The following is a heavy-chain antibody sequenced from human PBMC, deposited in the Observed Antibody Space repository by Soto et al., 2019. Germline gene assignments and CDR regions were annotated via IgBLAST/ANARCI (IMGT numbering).Heavy chain of an antibody. CDR2: IIPIFGTA. J-gene: IGHJ4*02. D-gene: IGHD6-6*01. CDR3: ARGSIAARSDFDY. V-gene: IGHV1-69*05. Sequence: ASVKVSCKASGGTFSSYAISWVRQAPGQGLEWMGGIIPIFGTANYAQKFQGRVTMTRNTSISTAYMELSSLRSEDTAVYYCARGSIAARSDFDYWGQGTLVTVSS. CDR1: GGTFSSYA.